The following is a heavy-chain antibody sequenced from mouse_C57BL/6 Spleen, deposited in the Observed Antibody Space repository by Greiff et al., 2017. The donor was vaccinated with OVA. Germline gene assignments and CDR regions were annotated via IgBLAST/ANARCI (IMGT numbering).Heavy chain of an antibody. CDR3: AREGGNYEGIWFAY. J-gene: IGHJ3*01. CDR1: GYSITSGYY. CDR2: ISYDGSN. D-gene: IGHD1-1*01. Sequence: EVHLVESGPGLVKPSQSLSLTCSVTGYSITSGYYWNWIRQFPGNKLEWMGYISYDGSNNYNPSLKNRISITRDTSKNQFFLKLNSVTTEDTATYYCAREGGNYEGIWFAYWGQGTLVTVSA. V-gene: IGHV3-6*01.